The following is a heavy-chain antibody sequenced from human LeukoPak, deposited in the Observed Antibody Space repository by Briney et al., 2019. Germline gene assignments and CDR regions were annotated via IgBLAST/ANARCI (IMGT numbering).Heavy chain of an antibody. CDR3: AKDSPEYSGSYFEFDP. CDR1: GFTFSSYA. J-gene: IGHJ5*02. D-gene: IGHD1-26*01. Sequence: PGGSLRLSCAASGFTFSSYAMSWVRQAPGKGLEWVSAISGSGGSTYYADSVKGRFTISRDNSKNTLYLQMNSLRAEDTAVYYCAKDSPEYSGSYFEFDPWGQGTLVTVSS. CDR2: ISGSGGST. V-gene: IGHV3-23*01.